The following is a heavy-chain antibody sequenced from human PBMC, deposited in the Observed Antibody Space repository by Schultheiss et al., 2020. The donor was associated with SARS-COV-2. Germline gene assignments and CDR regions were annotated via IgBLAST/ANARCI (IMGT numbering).Heavy chain of an antibody. V-gene: IGHV3-23*01. D-gene: IGHD2-2*01. CDR3: ARDQVVVHYGMDV. Sequence: GESLKISCAASGFTFSNAWMSWVRQAPGKGLEWVSSITDSGDYTYYRDSVKGRFTISRDNSKNTLYLQMNSLRAEDTAVYYCARDQVVVHYGMDVWGQGTTVTVSS. J-gene: IGHJ6*02. CDR2: ITDSGDYT. CDR1: GFTFSNAW.